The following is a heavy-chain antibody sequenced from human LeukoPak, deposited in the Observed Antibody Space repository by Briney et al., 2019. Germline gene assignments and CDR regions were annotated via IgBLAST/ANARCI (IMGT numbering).Heavy chain of an antibody. CDR2: ISWNSGSI. J-gene: IGHJ3*02. V-gene: IGHV3-9*01. D-gene: IGHD6-19*01. Sequence: GRSLRLSCAASGFTFDDYAMHWVRQAPGKGLEWVSGISWNSGSIGYADSVKGRFTISRDNAKNTLYLQMNSLRAADTAVYYCARASLPRDQWLVLDGAFDIWGQGTMVTVSS. CDR3: ARASLPRDQWLVLDGAFDI. CDR1: GFTFDDYA.